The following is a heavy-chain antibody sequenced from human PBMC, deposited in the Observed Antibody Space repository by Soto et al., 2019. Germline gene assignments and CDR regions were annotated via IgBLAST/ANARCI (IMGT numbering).Heavy chain of an antibody. V-gene: IGHV1-46*01. D-gene: IGHD3-22*01. CDR1: GNSFTTYY. CDR3: AGLYHYDSSGYYDY. CDR2: INPSGGRT. J-gene: IGHJ4*02. Sequence: ASVKVSCKASGNSFTTYYMHWVRQAPGQGLEWMGIINPSGGRTTYAQKFQGRVTMTRDTSTSTFHMELSSLTSEDTAVYYCAGLYHYDSSGYYDYWGQGTLVT.